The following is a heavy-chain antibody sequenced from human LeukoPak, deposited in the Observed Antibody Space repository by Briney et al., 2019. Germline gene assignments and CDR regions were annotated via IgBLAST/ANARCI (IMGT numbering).Heavy chain of an antibody. V-gene: IGHV3-21*01. D-gene: IGHD6-6*01. CDR2: ISSSSSYI. J-gene: IGHJ4*02. CDR3: ASLRIAARRALDY. Sequence: PGGSLRLSCAASGFTFSSYSMNWVRQAPGKGLEWVSSISSSSSYIYYADSVKGRFTISRDNAKNSLYLQMNSLRAEDTAVYYCASLRIAARRALDYWGQGTLVTVSS. CDR1: GFTFSSYS.